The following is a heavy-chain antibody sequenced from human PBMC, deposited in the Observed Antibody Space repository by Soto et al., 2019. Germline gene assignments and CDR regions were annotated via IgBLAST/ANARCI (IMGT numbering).Heavy chain of an antibody. J-gene: IGHJ6*02. Sequence: TCTVSGGSISSGDYYWSWIRQPPGKGLEWIGYIYYSGSTYYNPSLKSRVTISVDTSKNQLSLKLSSVTAAATAVCYCARGRRTVTTCQVYYYGMDGWGQGTTVTVSS. D-gene: IGHD4-17*01. CDR3: ARGRRTVTTCQVYYYGMDG. V-gene: IGHV4-30-4*01. CDR2: IYYSGST. CDR1: GGSISSGDYY.